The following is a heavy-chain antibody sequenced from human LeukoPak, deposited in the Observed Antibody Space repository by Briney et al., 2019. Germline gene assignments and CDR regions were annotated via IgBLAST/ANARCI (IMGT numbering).Heavy chain of an antibody. CDR3: GSLDSQGSPKGAFDI. V-gene: IGHV1-2*07. CDR2: SNPNSGST. D-gene: IGHD3/OR15-3a*01. CDR1: GYTVTGYD. Sequence: ASVRVSGKTAGYTVTGYDMHWGRRAAGQGLEGMGWSNPNSGSTDYAHKFHGRGTMTRDTAIITAYMELSRLRADDTGVYYCGSLDSQGSPKGAFDIWGQGTMVTVSS. J-gene: IGHJ3*02.